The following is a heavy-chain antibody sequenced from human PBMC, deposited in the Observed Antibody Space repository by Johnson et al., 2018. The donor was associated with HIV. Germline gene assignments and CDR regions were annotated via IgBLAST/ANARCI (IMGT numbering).Heavy chain of an antibody. D-gene: IGHD5-18*01. CDR3: ARLPSGYSRDAFDI. CDR1: GFTFSSYA. CDR2: IYSGGST. V-gene: IGHV3-NL1*01. J-gene: IGHJ3*02. Sequence: QVQLVESGGGVVQPGRSLRLSCAASGFTFSSYAFHWVRQAPGKGLMWVSVIYSGGSTYYADSVKGRFTISRDNSKNTLYLQMNSLRPEDTAIYYCARLPSGYSRDAFDIWGQGTMVTVSS.